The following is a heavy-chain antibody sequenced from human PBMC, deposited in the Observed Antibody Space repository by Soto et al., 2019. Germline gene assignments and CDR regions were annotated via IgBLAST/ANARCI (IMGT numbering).Heavy chain of an antibody. J-gene: IGHJ6*02. CDR3: ARGKITGPTRRVGYYYGMDV. V-gene: IGHV1-69*01. CDR1: GGTFSSYA. Sequence: QVQLVQSVAEVKKPGSSVKVSCKASGGTFSSYAISWVRQAPGQGLEWIGGIIPIFGTANYAQKFQGRVTITADESTSTAYMELSSLRSEDTAVYYCARGKITGPTRRVGYYYGMDVWGQGTTVTVSS. CDR2: IIPIFGTA. D-gene: IGHD1-7*01.